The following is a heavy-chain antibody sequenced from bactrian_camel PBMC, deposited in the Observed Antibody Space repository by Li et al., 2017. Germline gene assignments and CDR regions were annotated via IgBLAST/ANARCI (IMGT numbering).Heavy chain of an antibody. Sequence: HVQLVESGGGSVETGGSLTLSCTAPGFRFGDFEVAWFRQGPGNKCDLVASTSADGHPRVMPSLKGRFTISLDNAKNTVYLQMNSLKPEATAMYYCAARGPYCYTKLSVRDFTYWGQGTQVTVS. CDR1: GFRFGDFE. V-gene: IGHV3S55*01. J-gene: IGHJ6*01. CDR2: TSADGHP. CDR3: AARGPYCYTKLSVRDFTY. D-gene: IGHD2*01.